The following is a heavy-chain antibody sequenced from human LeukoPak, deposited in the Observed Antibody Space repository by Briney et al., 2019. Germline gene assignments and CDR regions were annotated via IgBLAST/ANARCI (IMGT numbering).Heavy chain of an antibody. CDR2: MNPNSGNT. CDR3: ARRTYYYDSSGYYIDY. Sequence: RASVTVSCTASGYTFTSYDINWVRQAAGQGLEWMGWMNPNSGNTGYAQKFQGRVTMTRNTSISTAYMELSSLRSEDTAVYYCARRTYYYDSSGYYIDYWGQGTLVTVSS. J-gene: IGHJ4*02. V-gene: IGHV1-8*01. CDR1: GYTFTSYD. D-gene: IGHD3-22*01.